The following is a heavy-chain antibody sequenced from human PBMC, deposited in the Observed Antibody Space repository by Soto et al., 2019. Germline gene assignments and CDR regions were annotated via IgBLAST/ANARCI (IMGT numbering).Heavy chain of an antibody. CDR3: AHRSGYDSSGYYYELDY. J-gene: IGHJ4*02. CDR1: GFSLNTGGVG. CDR2: SYWDDVK. V-gene: IGHV2-5*02. Sequence: QITLKESGPTLVKPTQTLTLTCTFSGFSLNTGGVGVGRIRQPPGKALEWLALSYWDDVKYYSPSLKDRLTITKDTSKNQVVLTVTNMDPVNTATYYCAHRSGYDSSGYYYELDYWGQGTLVTVSS. D-gene: IGHD3-22*01.